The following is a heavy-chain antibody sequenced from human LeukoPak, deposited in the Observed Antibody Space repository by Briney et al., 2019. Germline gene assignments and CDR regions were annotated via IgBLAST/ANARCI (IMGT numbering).Heavy chain of an antibody. CDR1: GFTFDDYA. CDR2: ISWNSGSI. J-gene: IGHJ4*02. V-gene: IGHV3-9*01. D-gene: IGHD2-15*01. Sequence: GGSLRLSCAASGFTFDDYAMHWVRQAPGKGLEWVSGISWNSGSIGYADSVKGRFTTSRDNAKNSLYLQMNSLRAEDTALYYCAKSKVVVAAVLDYWGQGTLVAVSS. CDR3: AKSKVVVAAVLDY.